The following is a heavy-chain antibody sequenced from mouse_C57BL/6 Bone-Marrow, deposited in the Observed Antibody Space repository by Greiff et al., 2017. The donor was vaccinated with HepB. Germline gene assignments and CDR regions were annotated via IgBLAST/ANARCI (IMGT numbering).Heavy chain of an antibody. D-gene: IGHD3-2*02. V-gene: IGHV5-12*01. J-gene: IGHJ3*01. Sequence: EVQVVESGGGLVQPGGSLKLSCAASGFTFSDYYIYWVRQTPEKRLEWVAYISNGGGSTYYPDTVKGRFTISRDNAKNTLYLQMSRLKSEDTAMYYCARDSSGYAWFAYWGQGTLVTVSA. CDR2: ISNGGGST. CDR3: ARDSSGYAWFAY. CDR1: GFTFSDYY.